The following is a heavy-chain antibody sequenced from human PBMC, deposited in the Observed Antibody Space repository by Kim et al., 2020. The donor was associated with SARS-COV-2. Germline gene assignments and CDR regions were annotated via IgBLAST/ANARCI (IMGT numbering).Heavy chain of an antibody. V-gene: IGHV1-24*01. J-gene: IGHJ5*02. CDR3: ATGSAIAARSSWFDP. D-gene: IGHD6-6*01. Sequence: AQKFQGRVTMTEDTSTDTAYMELSSLRSEDPAVYYCATGSAIAARSSWFDPWGQGTLVTVSS.